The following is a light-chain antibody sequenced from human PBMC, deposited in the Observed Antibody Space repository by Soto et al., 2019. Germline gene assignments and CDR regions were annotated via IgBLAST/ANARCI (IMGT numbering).Light chain of an antibody. J-gene: IGKJ1*01. V-gene: IGKV3-15*01. CDR3: QQYKDWPPWT. CDR2: DAS. CDR1: QSVGKY. Sequence: EVVLIQSPGTLSLSPGERATLSCRASQSVGKYLVWYQQKPGQAPRLLIYDASTRATGVPARFSGSGSGTEFTLTISSLQSEDFAVYYCQQYKDWPPWTFGQGTKVDIK.